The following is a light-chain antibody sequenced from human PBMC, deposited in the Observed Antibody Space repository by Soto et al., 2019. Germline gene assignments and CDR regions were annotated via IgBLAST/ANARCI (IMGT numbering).Light chain of an antibody. V-gene: IGKV3-11*01. Sequence: EIVLTQSPATLSLSPGEGVTSSCRASQSVSSYLAWYQQKPGQAPRLLIYDAFNRATGIPDRFSGSGSGTDVTLTISSLEPEDFAVYYCQQRSNWPPEFTFGQGTKLEI. CDR2: DAF. J-gene: IGKJ2*01. CDR1: QSVSSY. CDR3: QQRSNWPPEFT.